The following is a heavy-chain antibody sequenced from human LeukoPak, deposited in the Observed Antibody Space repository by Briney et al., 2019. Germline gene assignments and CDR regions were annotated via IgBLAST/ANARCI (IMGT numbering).Heavy chain of an antibody. CDR3: ARRAGAYTHPYDY. J-gene: IGHJ4*02. CDR1: GFTFSSYN. D-gene: IGHD3-16*01. Sequence: GGSLRLSCAASGFTFSSYNMNWVRQAPGKGLEWVSSISRSSSYIYYADSVKGRFTISRDNAKNSQYLQMNSLRAEDTAVYYCARRAGAYTHPYDYWGQGTLVTVS. V-gene: IGHV3-21*04. CDR2: ISRSSSYI.